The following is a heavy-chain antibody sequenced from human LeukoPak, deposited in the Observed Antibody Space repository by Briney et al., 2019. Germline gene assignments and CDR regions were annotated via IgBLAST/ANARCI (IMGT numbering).Heavy chain of an antibody. CDR3: ARVVGFLEWLPPHNWFDP. CDR1: GGSISSSSYY. D-gene: IGHD3-3*01. CDR2: IYYSGGT. V-gene: IGHV4-39*07. Sequence: SETLSLTCTVSGGSISSSSYYWGWLRQPPGKGLEWIGSIYYSGGTYYNPSLKSRVTISVDTSKNQFSLKLSSVTAADTAVYYCARVVGFLEWLPPHNWFDPWGQGTLVTVSS. J-gene: IGHJ5*02.